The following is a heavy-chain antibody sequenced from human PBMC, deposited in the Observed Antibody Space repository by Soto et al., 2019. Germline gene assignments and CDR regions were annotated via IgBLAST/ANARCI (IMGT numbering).Heavy chain of an antibody. Sequence: NRSCKSSVYSMSIDLGGCRLHNTRQGLEWMGWISAYNGNTNYAQKLQGRVTMTTDTSTSTAYMELRSLRSDDTAVYYCARDLRDDRIAKIVVGSVRSVTAVWVKG. J-gene: IGHJ6*01. CDR3: ARDLRDDRIAKIVVGSVRSVTAV. CDR1: VYSMSIDL. D-gene: IGHD3-22*01. V-gene: IGHV1-18*01. CDR2: ISAYNGNT.